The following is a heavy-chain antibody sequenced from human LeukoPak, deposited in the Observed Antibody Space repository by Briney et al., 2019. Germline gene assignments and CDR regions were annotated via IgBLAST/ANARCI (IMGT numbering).Heavy chain of an antibody. V-gene: IGHV3-21*01. J-gene: IGHJ3*02. CDR2: ISSSSSYI. CDR3: ARGVGELRFLEWSFDI. Sequence: PGGSLRLSCAASGFTFSSYSMNWGRQAPGKGLGWVSSISSSSSYIYYADSVKGRFTISRDNAKNSLYLQMNSLRAEDTAVYYCARGVGELRFLEWSFDIWGQGTMVTVSS. CDR1: GFTFSSYS. D-gene: IGHD3-3*01.